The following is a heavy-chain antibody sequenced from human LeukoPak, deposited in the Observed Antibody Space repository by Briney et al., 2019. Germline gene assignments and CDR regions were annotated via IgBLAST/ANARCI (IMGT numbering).Heavy chain of an antibody. V-gene: IGHV3-74*01. Sequence: GGSLRLSCAASGFAFSSYWMHWVRQAPGKGLVWVSRINSDGSSTSYADSVKGRFTISRDNAKNTLYLQIYTLTADDTAIYYCAKATGNLGNWGQGTQVTVSS. D-gene: IGHD1-1*01. CDR3: AKATGNLGN. CDR2: INSDGSST. CDR1: GFAFSSYW. J-gene: IGHJ4*02.